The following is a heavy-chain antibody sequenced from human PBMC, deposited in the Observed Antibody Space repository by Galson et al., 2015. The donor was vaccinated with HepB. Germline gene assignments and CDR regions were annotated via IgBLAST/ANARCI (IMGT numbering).Heavy chain of an antibody. CDR3: ARYTSSWSNYYYGMDV. CDR1: GFSFTNSA. Sequence: SVKVSCKASGFSFTNSAMQWVRQARGQRPEWIGWIVVGSGNTNYAQKFQERVTITRDMSTNTAYMELSSLRSEDTAVYYCARYTSSWSNYYYGMDVWGQGTTVTVSS. CDR2: IVVGSGNT. D-gene: IGHD6-13*01. V-gene: IGHV1-58*02. J-gene: IGHJ6*02.